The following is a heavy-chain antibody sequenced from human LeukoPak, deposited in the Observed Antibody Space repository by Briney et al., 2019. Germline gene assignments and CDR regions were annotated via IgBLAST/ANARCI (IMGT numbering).Heavy chain of an antibody. Sequence: GGSLRLSCAASGFTFNSYAMNWVRQAPGKGLEWVSAISGSGGSTYYADSVKGRFTISRDNSKNTLYLQMNSLRAEDTAVYYCAKDVYGSGSYYNGDYWGQGTLVTVSS. CDR2: ISGSGGST. CDR1: GFTFNSYA. J-gene: IGHJ4*02. CDR3: AKDVYGSGSYYNGDY. V-gene: IGHV3-23*01. D-gene: IGHD3-10*01.